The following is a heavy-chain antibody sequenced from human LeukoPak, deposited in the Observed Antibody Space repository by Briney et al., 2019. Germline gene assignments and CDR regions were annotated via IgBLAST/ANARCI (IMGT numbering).Heavy chain of an antibody. J-gene: IGHJ6*02. CDR3: ARSRHFDNGGGPYNYYGMDV. V-gene: IGHV3-23*01. CDR2: ISGSGGST. D-gene: IGHD3-9*01. Sequence: PGGSLRLSCAASGFTFSSYAMSWVRQAPGKGLEWVSAISGSGGSTYYPGSVKGRFTISRENAKNSLYLQMNSLRAGDTAVYYCARSRHFDNGGGPYNYYGMDVWGQGTTVTVSS. CDR1: GFTFSSYA.